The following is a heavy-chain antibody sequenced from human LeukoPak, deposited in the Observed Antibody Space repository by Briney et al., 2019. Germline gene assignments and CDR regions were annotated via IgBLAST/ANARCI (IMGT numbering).Heavy chain of an antibody. D-gene: IGHD2-21*01. CDR2: FYASGST. CDR1: GGSISSYY. J-gene: IGHJ4*02. Sequence: SETLSLTCTVSGGSISSYYWSWIRQPAGKGLEWIGRFYASGSTNFNPSLKSRVTMSVDTSKNQFSLKLSSVTAADTAVYYCARDKRGYSFDYWGLGTLVTVSS. V-gene: IGHV4-4*07. CDR3: ARDKRGYSFDY.